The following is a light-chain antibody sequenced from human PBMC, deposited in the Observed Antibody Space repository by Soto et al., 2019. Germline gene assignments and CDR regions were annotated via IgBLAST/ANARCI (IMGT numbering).Light chain of an antibody. J-gene: IGKJ1*01. CDR2: KAS. CDR3: QQYQTYSQ. Sequence: ESQMTQSPSTLSEYVGDRVTITGRASQSINTWLAWYQLKPGRAPKLLIYKASTLESGVPSRFSGSGSGTEFTLTISSLQPDDFATYYCQQYQTYSQFGQGTKV. CDR1: QSINTW. V-gene: IGKV1-5*03.